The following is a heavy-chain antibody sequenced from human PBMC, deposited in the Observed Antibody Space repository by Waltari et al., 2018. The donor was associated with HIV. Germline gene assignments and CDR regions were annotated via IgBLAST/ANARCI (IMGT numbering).Heavy chain of an antibody. J-gene: IGHJ4*02. Sequence: QVQLVQSGAEVKKPGASVKVSCKVSGYPLTDFSMLWARPRPGKGLEWMGRFDPEDGETIYAQKFQGRVTMTEDTSTDTAYMELSSLRSEDTAVYYCATGIVGASYWGQGTLVTVSS. D-gene: IGHD1-26*01. V-gene: IGHV1-24*01. CDR1: GYPLTDFS. CDR3: ATGIVGASY. CDR2: FDPEDGET.